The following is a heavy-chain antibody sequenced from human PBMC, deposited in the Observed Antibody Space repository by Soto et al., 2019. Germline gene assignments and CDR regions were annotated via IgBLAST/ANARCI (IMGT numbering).Heavy chain of an antibody. CDR3: ARVDPRGVAVVRDY. J-gene: IGHJ4*02. CDR1: GNTFASHG. CDR2: ISGFNGQT. D-gene: IGHD3-10*01. V-gene: IGHV1-18*01. Sequence: ASVKVSCKASGNTFASHGFSWVRQAPGQGLEWMGWISGFNGQTNYALKFQGRVTLTTDTSTSTAYMELRSLRSDDTAVYFCARVDPRGVAVVRDYWGQGTLVTV.